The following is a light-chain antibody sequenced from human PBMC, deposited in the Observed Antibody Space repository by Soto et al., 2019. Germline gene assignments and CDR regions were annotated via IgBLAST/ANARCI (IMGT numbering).Light chain of an antibody. CDR2: DAS. Sequence: DIQMTQSPSSLSASVGDRVTITCQASQDIKNYLNWYQQKSGKAPKLLIYDASDLETGVPSRFSGNGSGTDFTFTINSLQPEDIATYYWQQYDNLPLTFGGGTKVDIK. V-gene: IGKV1-33*01. CDR1: QDIKNY. J-gene: IGKJ4*01. CDR3: QQYDNLPLT.